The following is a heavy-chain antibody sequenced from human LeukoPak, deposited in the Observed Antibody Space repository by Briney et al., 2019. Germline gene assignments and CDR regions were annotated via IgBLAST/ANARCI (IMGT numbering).Heavy chain of an antibody. CDR1: GFTFSSYW. CDR3: ARESDYYGSGSYYNKFLLDY. D-gene: IGHD3-10*01. Sequence: GGSLRLSCAASGFTFSSYWMHWVRQAPGKGLVWVSRINSDGSSTSYADSVKGRFTISRDNAKNTLYLQMNSLRAEDTAVYYCARESDYYGSGSYYNKFLLDYWGQGTLVTVSS. J-gene: IGHJ4*02. CDR2: INSDGSST. V-gene: IGHV3-74*01.